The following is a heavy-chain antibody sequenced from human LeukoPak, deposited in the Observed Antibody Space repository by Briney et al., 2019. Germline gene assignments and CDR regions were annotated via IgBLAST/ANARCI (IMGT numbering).Heavy chain of an antibody. Sequence: ASVTVSFKASGYTFTSYGISWVRQAPGQGLEWMGWISAYNGNTNYAQKLQGRVTMTTDTSTSTAYMELRSLRSDDTAVYYCARGYYCSGGSCLDYWGQGTLVTVSS. V-gene: IGHV1-18*01. CDR2: ISAYNGNT. CDR1: GYTFTSYG. D-gene: IGHD2-15*01. J-gene: IGHJ4*02. CDR3: ARGYYCSGGSCLDY.